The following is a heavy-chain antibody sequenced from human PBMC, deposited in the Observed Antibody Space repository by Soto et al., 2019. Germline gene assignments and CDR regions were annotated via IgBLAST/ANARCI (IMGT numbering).Heavy chain of an antibody. CDR3: ARDATDGYAFDY. Sequence: SLRLACGSSGFPFISYGMHCVRQAPGKGLEWVAVIWYDGSNKYYADSVKGRFTISRDNSKNTLYLQMNSLRAEDTAVYYCARDATDGYAFDYWGQGTMVTVSS. V-gene: IGHV3-33*01. D-gene: IGHD5-12*01. CDR2: IWYDGSNK. CDR1: GFPFISYG. J-gene: IGHJ4*02.